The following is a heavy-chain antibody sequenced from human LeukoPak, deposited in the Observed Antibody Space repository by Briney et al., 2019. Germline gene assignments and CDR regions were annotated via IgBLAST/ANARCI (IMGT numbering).Heavy chain of an antibody. D-gene: IGHD2-2*01. CDR3: AKDCNSNSCHK. CDR1: GFSFSGYA. CDR2: ISFNGNYE. V-gene: IGHV3-30*18. Sequence: GGSLRLSCAASGFSFSGYAMHWIRQAPGKGLEWVALISFNGNYEDYTQSVKGRFTISRDNSKNTLYLQMNSLRAEDTAVYYCAKDCNSNSCHKWGQGTLVTVSS. J-gene: IGHJ4*02.